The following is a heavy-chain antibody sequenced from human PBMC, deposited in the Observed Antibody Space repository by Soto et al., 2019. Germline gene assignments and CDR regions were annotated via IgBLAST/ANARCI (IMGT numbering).Heavy chain of an antibody. D-gene: IGHD6-13*01. Sequence: GGSLRLSCAASGFPFSSFAMSWVRQAPGKGLEWVSAIGGRGDDTDYADSVKGRFTISRDDAEKSLYLQMNSLRAEDTALYYCAREPQGIAAALDYWGQGTLVTVSS. CDR3: AREPQGIAAALDY. CDR2: IGGRGDDT. J-gene: IGHJ4*02. CDR1: GFPFSSFA. V-gene: IGHV3-23*01.